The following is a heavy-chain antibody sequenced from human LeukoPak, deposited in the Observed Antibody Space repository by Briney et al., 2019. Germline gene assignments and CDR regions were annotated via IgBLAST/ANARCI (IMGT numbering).Heavy chain of an antibody. J-gene: IGHJ6*02. Sequence: ASVKVSCKASGYTFTGYYMHWVRQAPGQGLEWMGWINPNSGGTNYAQKFQGRVTRTRDTSISTAYMELSRLRSDDTAVYYCARDGDIAVAGAYYYYGMDVWGQGTTVTVSS. D-gene: IGHD6-19*01. CDR2: INPNSGGT. CDR3: ARDGDIAVAGAYYYYGMDV. V-gene: IGHV1-2*02. CDR1: GYTFTGYY.